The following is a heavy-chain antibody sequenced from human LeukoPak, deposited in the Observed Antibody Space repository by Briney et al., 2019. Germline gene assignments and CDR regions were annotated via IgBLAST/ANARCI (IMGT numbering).Heavy chain of an antibody. V-gene: IGHV1-69*13. CDR2: IIPIFGTA. D-gene: IGHD2-2*01. J-gene: IGHJ6*02. CDR3: ARKERRTSYYGMDV. Sequence: SVKVSCKASGGTFSSYAISWVRQAPGQGLEWMGGIIPIFGTANYAQKFQGRVTITADESTSTAYMELSSLRSDDTAVYYCARKERRTSYYGMDVWGQGTTVTVSS. CDR1: GGTFSSYA.